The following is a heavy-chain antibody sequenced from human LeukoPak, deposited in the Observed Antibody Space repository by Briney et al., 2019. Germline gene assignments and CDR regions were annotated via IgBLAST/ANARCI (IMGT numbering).Heavy chain of an antibody. CDR2: INPNSDAT. CDR3: ARASFWESPINWFAP. Sequence: ASVKVSCKASGYIFTGYYMHWVRQAPGQGLEWMGWINPNSDATNFAQKFQDRVTMTRDTSISTAYMELSRLRSDDTAVYYCARASFWESPINWFAPWGQGTLVTVSS. J-gene: IGHJ5*02. V-gene: IGHV1-2*02. CDR1: GYIFTGYY. D-gene: IGHD3-16*01.